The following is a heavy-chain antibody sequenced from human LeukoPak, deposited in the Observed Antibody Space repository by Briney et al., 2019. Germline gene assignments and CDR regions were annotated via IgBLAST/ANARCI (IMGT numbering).Heavy chain of an antibody. CDR2: IYYSGST. D-gene: IGHD2-15*01. CDR1: GGSISTSSYY. V-gene: IGHV4-39*07. J-gene: IGHJ6*03. CDR3: AREHCSGGSCYSIYYYYYMDV. Sequence: SETLSLTCTVSGGSISTSSYYWGWIRQPPGKGLEWIGNIYYSGSTYYNPSLKSRVNISVDPSKNQFSLKLSSVTAADTAVYYCAREHCSGGSCYSIYYYYYMDVWGKGTTVTVSS.